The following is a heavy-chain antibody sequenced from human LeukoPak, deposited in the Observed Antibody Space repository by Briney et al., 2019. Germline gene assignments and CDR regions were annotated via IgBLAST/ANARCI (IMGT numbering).Heavy chain of an antibody. CDR3: ARGLGSGWQDY. V-gene: IGHV3-30-3*01. J-gene: IGHJ4*02. CDR1: GFTFSSYA. CDR2: ISYDGSNK. Sequence: GGSLRLSCAASGFTFSSYAMHWVRQAPGKGLEWVAVISYDGSNKYYADSVKGRFTISRDNSKNTLYLQMNSLRAEDTAVYYCARGLGSGWQDYWGQGTLVTVSS. D-gene: IGHD6-19*01.